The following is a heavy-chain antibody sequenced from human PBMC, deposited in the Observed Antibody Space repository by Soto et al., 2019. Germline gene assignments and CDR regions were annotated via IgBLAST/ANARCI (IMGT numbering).Heavy chain of an antibody. CDR3: ARDTQNWFAP. CDR2: INPNSGGT. Sequence: ASVKVSCKASGYTFTSYGISWVRQAPGQGLEWMGWINPNSGGTNYAQKFQGWVTMTRDTSISTAYMELSRLRSDDTAVYYCARDTQNWFAPWGQGTLVTVSS. V-gene: IGHV1-2*04. CDR1: GYTFTSYG. J-gene: IGHJ5*02.